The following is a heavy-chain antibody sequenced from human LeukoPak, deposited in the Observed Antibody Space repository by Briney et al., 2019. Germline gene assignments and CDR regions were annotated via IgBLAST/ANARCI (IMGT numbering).Heavy chain of an antibody. CDR1: GGSISSSSYY. V-gene: IGHV4-39*02. J-gene: IGHJ3*02. Sequence: PSETLSLTCIVSGGSISSSSYYWGWIRQPPGKGLEWIGYIYYSGSTNYNPSLKGRVTISVDTSKKQFSLQLTSVTAADTAVYYRARDLEYDAGYNVHAFDIWGQGTMVTVSS. CDR3: ARDLEYDAGYNVHAFDI. CDR2: IYYSGST. D-gene: IGHD5-24*01.